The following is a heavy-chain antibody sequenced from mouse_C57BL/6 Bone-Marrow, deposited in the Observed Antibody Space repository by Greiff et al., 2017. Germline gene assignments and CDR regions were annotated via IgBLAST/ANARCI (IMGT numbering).Heavy chain of an antibody. Sequence: VQLQQPGAELVKPGASVKMSCKASGYTFTSYWITWVKQRPGQGLEWIGDIYPGSGSTNYNEKFKSKATLTVDTSSSTAYMQLSSLTSEDSAVYYCARHGKGYWYFDVWGTGTTVTVSS. J-gene: IGHJ1*03. CDR2: IYPGSGST. CDR1: GYTFTSYW. V-gene: IGHV1-55*01. CDR3: ARHGKGYWYFDV.